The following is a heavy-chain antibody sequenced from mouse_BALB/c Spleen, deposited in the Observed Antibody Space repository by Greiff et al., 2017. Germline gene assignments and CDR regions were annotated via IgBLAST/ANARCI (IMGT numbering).Heavy chain of an antibody. V-gene: IGHV3-2*02. CDR1: GYSITSDYA. CDR2: ISYSGST. Sequence: EVQLKQSGPGLVKPSQSLSLTCTVTGYSITSDYAWNWIRQFPGNKLEWMGYISYSGSTSYNPSLKSRISITRDTSKNQFFLQLNSVTTEDTATYYCARMDYYGSSSFAYWGQGTLVTVSA. CDR3: ARMDYYGSSSFAY. D-gene: IGHD1-1*01. J-gene: IGHJ3*01.